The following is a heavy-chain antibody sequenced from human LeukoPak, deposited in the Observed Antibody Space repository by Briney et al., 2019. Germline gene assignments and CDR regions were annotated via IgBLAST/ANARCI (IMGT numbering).Heavy chain of an antibody. CDR1: GYTLTELS. CDR3: AGYYDSSGYYSFDY. D-gene: IGHD3-22*01. J-gene: IGHJ4*02. CDR2: FDPEDGET. Sequence: ASVKVSCKVSGYTLTELSMHWVRQAPGKGLEWMGGFDPEDGETIYAQKFQGRVTMTEDTSTDTAYMELSSLRSEDTAVYYCAGYYDSSGYYSFDYWGQGTLVTVSS. V-gene: IGHV1-24*01.